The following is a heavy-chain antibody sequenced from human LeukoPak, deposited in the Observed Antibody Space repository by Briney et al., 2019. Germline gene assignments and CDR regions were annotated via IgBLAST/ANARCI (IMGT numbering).Heavy chain of an antibody. CDR3: ARGGCSSTSCALRNMDV. D-gene: IGHD2-2*01. V-gene: IGHV1-18*01. Sequence: GASVKVSCKASGYTFTSYGISWVRQAPGQGLEWMGWISAYNGNTNYAQKLQGRVTMTTDTSTSTAYMELRSLRSEDTAVYYCARGGCSSTSCALRNMDVWGKGTTVTVSS. CDR1: GYTFTSYG. CDR2: ISAYNGNT. J-gene: IGHJ6*03.